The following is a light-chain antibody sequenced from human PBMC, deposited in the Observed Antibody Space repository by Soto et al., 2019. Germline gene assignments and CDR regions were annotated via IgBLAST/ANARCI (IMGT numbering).Light chain of an antibody. Sequence: QSVLTQPASVSGSPGQSITISCTGTSSDVGAYNYVSWYQHHPGKVPKLLISEVSNRPSGVSNRFSGSKSGNTASLTISGLQAEDEADYYCCSYTSSTTPLFGGGTKVTVL. V-gene: IGLV2-14*01. CDR1: SSDVGAYNY. CDR3: CSYTSSTTPL. CDR2: EVS. J-gene: IGLJ2*01.